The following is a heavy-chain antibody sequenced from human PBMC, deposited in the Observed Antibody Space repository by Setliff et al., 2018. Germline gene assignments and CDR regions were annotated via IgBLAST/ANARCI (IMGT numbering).Heavy chain of an antibody. J-gene: IGHJ5*02. CDR2: IIPILGMA. CDR3: ARDCYCGGDCYGAGWFDP. V-gene: IGHV1-69*10. Sequence: SVKVSCKASGGTFSSYAISWVRQAPGQGLEWMGGIIPILGMANYAQKFQGRVTITADKSTSTAYMELSSLRSEDTAVYYCARDCYCGGDCYGAGWFDPWGQGTLVTVSS. CDR1: GGTFSSYA. D-gene: IGHD2-21*02.